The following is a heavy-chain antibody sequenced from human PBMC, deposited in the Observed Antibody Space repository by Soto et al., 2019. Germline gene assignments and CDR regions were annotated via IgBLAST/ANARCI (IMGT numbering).Heavy chain of an antibody. CDR2: IYPGDSDT. D-gene: IGHD2-15*01. Sequence: GESLKISCKGSGYSFTSYWIGWVRQMPGKGLEWMGIIYPGDSDTRYSPSFQGQVTISADKSISTAYLQWSSLKASDTAMYYCARYCSGGSCYSAGDYYYYGMDVWGQGTTVTVSS. CDR1: GYSFTSYW. J-gene: IGHJ6*02. CDR3: ARYCSGGSCYSAGDYYYYGMDV. V-gene: IGHV5-51*01.